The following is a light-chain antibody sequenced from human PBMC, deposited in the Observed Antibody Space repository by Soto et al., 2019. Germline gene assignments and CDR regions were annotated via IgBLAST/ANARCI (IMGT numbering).Light chain of an antibody. CDR2: KVS. V-gene: IGLV2-14*01. Sequence: QSVLTQPASVSGYPGRSITISCTGTSSDVGGSNYVSWYQQYPGKVPKLLINKVSNRPSGVSNRFSGSKSAYTASLTISGLQAEDEADYFCTSSTTDSLYVFGTGTKVTVL. CDR1: SSDVGGSNY. CDR3: TSSTTDSLYV. J-gene: IGLJ1*01.